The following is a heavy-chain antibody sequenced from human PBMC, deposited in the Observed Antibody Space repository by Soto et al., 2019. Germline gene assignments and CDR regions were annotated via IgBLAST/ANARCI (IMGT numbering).Heavy chain of an antibody. D-gene: IGHD3-10*01. Sequence: PSETLSLTCAVYGGSFSGYYWSWIRQPPGKGLEWIGEINHSGSTNYNPSLKSRVTISVDTSKNQFSLKLSSVTAADTAVYYCERGRFRAHVDYWGQGTLVTVSS. CDR3: ERGRFRAHVDY. J-gene: IGHJ4*02. CDR1: GGSFSGYY. V-gene: IGHV4-34*01. CDR2: INHSGST.